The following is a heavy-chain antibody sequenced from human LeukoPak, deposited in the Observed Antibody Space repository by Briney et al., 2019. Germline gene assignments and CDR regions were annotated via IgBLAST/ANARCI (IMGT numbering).Heavy chain of an antibody. Sequence: GGSLRLSCTASGFTFGDYAMSWVRQAPGKGLEWVGFIRSKAYGGTTEYAASVEGRFTISRDDSKSIAYLQMNSLKTEDTAVYYCTRLADCSSTSCPYYYYYMDVWGKGTTVTVSS. CDR3: TRLADCSSTSCPYYYYYMDV. CDR1: GFTFGDYA. CDR2: IRSKAYGGTT. J-gene: IGHJ6*03. D-gene: IGHD2-2*01. V-gene: IGHV3-49*04.